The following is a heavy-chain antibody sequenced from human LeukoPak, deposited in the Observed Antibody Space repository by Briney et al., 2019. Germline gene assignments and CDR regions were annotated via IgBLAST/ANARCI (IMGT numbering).Heavy chain of an antibody. CDR2: VNPNSGGT. V-gene: IGHV1-2*02. D-gene: IGHD2-15*01. Sequence: ASVKVSCKTSGYTFNDYYVHWVRQAPGQGLEWMGWVNPNSGGTKYSQKFQGRVTMTRDTSMSTVYMELSRLRSDDSAVYYCARDLPCSGGSCYYVGVDLDAFDIWGQGTMVTVSS. CDR3: ARDLPCSGGSCYYVGVDLDAFDI. J-gene: IGHJ3*02. CDR1: GYTFNDYY.